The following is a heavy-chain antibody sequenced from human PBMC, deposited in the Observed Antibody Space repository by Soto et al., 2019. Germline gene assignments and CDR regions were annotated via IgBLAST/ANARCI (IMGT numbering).Heavy chain of an antibody. V-gene: IGHV4-59*01. CDR3: ARERSPDKAYYYGMDV. CDR2: VYYSGTT. CDR1: GGSISTYY. J-gene: IGHJ6*01. D-gene: IGHD5-18*01. Sequence: SETLSLTCTVSGGSISTYYWSWIRQPPGKTLEWIGFVYYSGTTNYNPSLESRVIISVDTSKNQFSLSLSSVTTADTAVYYCARERSPDKAYYYGMDVWGQGTTVT.